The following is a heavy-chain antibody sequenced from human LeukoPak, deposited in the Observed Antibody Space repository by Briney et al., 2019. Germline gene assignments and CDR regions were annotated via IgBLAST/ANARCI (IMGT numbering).Heavy chain of an antibody. CDR1: GFTFSSYW. Sequence: GGSLRLSCAASGFTFSSYWMHWVRQAPGKGLVWVSRINSDGSSTSYADSVKGRLTISRDNAKNTLYLQMNSLRAEDTAVYYCARDIDDGYNPPFDYWGQGTLVTVSS. J-gene: IGHJ4*02. V-gene: IGHV3-74*01. CDR3: ARDIDDGYNPPFDY. D-gene: IGHD5-24*01. CDR2: INSDGSST.